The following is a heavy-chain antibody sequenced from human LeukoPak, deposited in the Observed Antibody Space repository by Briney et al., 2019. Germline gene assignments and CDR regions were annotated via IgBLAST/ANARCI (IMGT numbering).Heavy chain of an antibody. V-gene: IGHV4-4*09. CDR1: GVSMSAYQ. CDR3: ATSNDAKIAPFDI. D-gene: IGHD2-21*01. J-gene: IGHJ4*02. Sequence: SETLSLTCTVSGVSMSAYQCSWARHSTEQGLDWIGCINTKGETSYNPSLKSRVTTSVDTSKSRCSLRLTSVTAADTAVYYCATSNDAKIAPFDIWGQGAPVTVSS. CDR2: INTKGET.